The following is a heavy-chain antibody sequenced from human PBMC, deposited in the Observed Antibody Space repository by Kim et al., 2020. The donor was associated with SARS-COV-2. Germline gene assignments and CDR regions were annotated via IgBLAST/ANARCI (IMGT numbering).Heavy chain of an antibody. CDR3: ARDRGAYSSGWYDYYYGMDV. J-gene: IGHJ6*02. D-gene: IGHD6-19*01. Sequence: SETLSLTCTVSGGSISSYYWSWIRQPPGKGLEWIGYIYYSGSTNYNPSLKSRVTISVDTSKNQFSLKLSSVTAADTAVYYCARDRGAYSSGWYDYYYGMDVWGQGTTVTVSS. V-gene: IGHV4-59*01. CDR1: GGSISSYY. CDR2: IYYSGST.